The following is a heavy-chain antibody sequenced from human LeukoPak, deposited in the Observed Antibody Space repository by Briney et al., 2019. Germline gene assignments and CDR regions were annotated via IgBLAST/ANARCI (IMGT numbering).Heavy chain of an antibody. CDR2: ISYDGSNK. CDR3: AKESPTTLDY. J-gene: IGHJ4*02. V-gene: IGHV3-30*18. D-gene: IGHD4-11*01. Sequence: GGSLRLSCAASGFTFSSYGMHWVRQAPGKGLEWVAVISYDGSNKYYADSVKGRFTISRDNPKNTLYLQMNSLRAEDTAVYYRAKESPTTLDYWGQGTLVTVSS. CDR1: GFTFSSYG.